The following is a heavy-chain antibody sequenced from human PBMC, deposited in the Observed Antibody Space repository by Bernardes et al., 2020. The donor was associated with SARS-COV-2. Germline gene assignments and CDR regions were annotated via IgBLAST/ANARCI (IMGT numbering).Heavy chain of an antibody. CDR3: ARDRSTTVNSPFDH. V-gene: IGHV4-38-2*02. J-gene: IGHJ4*02. D-gene: IGHD4-17*01. CDR2: IYHSGNG. CDR1: GYSISSGYY. Sequence: SATLRLTCAVSGYSISSGYYWAWIRQSPGKGLEWIGSIYHSGNGYYNPSLKSRVTISVDMSKNQFSLNLSSVTAADTAVYFCARDRSTTVNSPFDHWGQGIMVNGSS.